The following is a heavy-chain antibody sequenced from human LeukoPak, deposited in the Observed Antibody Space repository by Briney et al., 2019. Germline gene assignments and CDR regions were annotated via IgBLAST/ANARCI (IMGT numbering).Heavy chain of an antibody. CDR2: IWYDGSNK. CDR1: GFTFSSYG. V-gene: IGHV3-33*01. J-gene: IGHJ4*02. CDR3: ARDRPAADLDY. D-gene: IGHD6-13*01. Sequence: AGGSLRLSCAASGFTFSSYGMHWVRQAPGKGLEWVAVIWYDGSNKFYADSVKGRFTISRDNSKNTLYLQMNSLRAEDTAVYYCARDRPAADLDYWGQGTLVTVSS.